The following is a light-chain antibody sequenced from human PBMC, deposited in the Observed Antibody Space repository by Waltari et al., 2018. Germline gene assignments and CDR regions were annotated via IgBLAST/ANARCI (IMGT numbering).Light chain of an antibody. CDR1: QSLVHSDGNTY. J-gene: IGKJ2*01. Sequence: DIVMTQTPLSSPVTLGQPASISCRSSQSLVHSDGNTYLSWLQQRPGQPPRVLIYKISNRFSGVPDRFRGSGAGTDFTLEISRVEAEDVGVYYCMQATQFRTFGQGTKLEIK. CDR2: KIS. V-gene: IGKV2-24*01. CDR3: MQATQFRT.